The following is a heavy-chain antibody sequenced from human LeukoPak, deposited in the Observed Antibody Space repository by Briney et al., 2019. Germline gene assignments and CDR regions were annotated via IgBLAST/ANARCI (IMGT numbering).Heavy chain of an antibody. Sequence: GGTLRLSCAASGFTFSSYGMSWVRQAPGKGLEWVSAISGSGGSTYYADSVKGRFTISRDNSKNTLYLQMNSLRAEDTAIYYCAKHPYEGYCSGGSCWNNWFDPWGQGTLVTVSS. CDR1: GFTFSSYG. CDR2: ISGSGGST. V-gene: IGHV3-23*01. CDR3: AKHPYEGYCSGGSCWNNWFDP. D-gene: IGHD2-15*01. J-gene: IGHJ5*02.